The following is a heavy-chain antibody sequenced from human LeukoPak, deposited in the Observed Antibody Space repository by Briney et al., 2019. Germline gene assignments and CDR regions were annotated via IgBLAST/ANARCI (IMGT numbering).Heavy chain of an antibody. D-gene: IGHD2-21*02. V-gene: IGHV3-23*01. CDR1: GFTFSSYA. J-gene: IGHJ4*02. CDR2: ISGSGGST. Sequence: GGSLRLSCAASGFTFSSYAMSWVRQAPGKGLEWVSAISGSGGSTYYADSVKGRFTISRDNSKNTLYLQMNTLRAEDTAVYYCAKGVKHIVVVTAQHYFDYWGQGTLVTVSS. CDR3: AKGVKHIVVVTAQHYFDY.